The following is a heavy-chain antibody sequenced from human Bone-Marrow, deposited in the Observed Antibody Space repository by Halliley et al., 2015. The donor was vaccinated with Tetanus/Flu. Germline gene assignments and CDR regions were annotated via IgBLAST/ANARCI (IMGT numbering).Heavy chain of an antibody. V-gene: IGHV3-23*01. D-gene: IGHD3-10*01. CDR3: ARGISGY. J-gene: IGHJ4*02. CDR2: ISGSGDST. Sequence: APGKRLGWVSSISGSGDSTYYADSVKGRFTISRDKSKKTLYLQMNTLRVEGAAVYYCARGISGYWGQGTLVTVSS.